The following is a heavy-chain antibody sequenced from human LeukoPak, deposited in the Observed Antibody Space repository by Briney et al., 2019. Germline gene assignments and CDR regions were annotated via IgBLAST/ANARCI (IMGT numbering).Heavy chain of an antibody. V-gene: IGHV3-30*02. CDR1: GFTFSSYG. CDR3: AKDSSSWHDAFDI. CDR2: IHHDGSNK. D-gene: IGHD6-13*01. J-gene: IGHJ3*02. Sequence: PGGSLRLSCAASGFTFSSYGMHWVRQAPGKGLDWVAFIHHDGSNKYYADSVKGRFTISRDNSKNTLYLQMNSLRAEDTAVYYCAKDSSSWHDAFDIWGQGTMVTVSS.